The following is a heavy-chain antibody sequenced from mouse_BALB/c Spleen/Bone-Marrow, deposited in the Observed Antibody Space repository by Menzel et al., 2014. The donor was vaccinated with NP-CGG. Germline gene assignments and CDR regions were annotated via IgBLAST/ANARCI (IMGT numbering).Heavy chain of an antibody. CDR3: ARGGANVDY. CDR2: IDPSDSET. Sequence: QVQLQQSGAELVKPGAPVRLSCKASGYTFTSYWMNWVKQRPGRGLEWIGRIDPSDSETHYNQKFKGKATLTVDESCSTAYMELSRLTSEDSAVYYCARGGANVDYWGQGTTLTVSS. V-gene: IGHV1-69*02. CDR1: GYTFTSYW. J-gene: IGHJ2*01.